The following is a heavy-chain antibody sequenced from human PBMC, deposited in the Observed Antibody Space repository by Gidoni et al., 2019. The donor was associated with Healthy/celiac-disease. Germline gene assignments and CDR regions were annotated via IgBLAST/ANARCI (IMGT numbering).Heavy chain of an antibody. Sequence: QVQLVESGGGVVQPGRSLRLSCAESGFPFSSYGMHWVRHAPGKGLEWVAVIWYDGSNKYYADSVKGRFTISRDNSKNTLYLQMNSLRAEDTAVYYCARDHPETVAKWIQLWEPGSVQGYYFDYWGQGTLVTVSS. CDR2: IWYDGSNK. CDR3: ARDHPETVAKWIQLWEPGSVQGYYFDY. V-gene: IGHV3-33*01. D-gene: IGHD5-18*01. J-gene: IGHJ4*02. CDR1: GFPFSSYG.